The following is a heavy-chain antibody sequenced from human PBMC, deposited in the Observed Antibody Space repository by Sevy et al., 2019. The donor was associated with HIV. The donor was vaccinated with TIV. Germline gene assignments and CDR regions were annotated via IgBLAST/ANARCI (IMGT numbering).Heavy chain of an antibody. J-gene: IGHJ4*02. V-gene: IGHV3-7*01. CDR3: ARGIYGSGSRLGLGY. D-gene: IGHD3-10*01. CDR1: GFTFSSYW. CDR2: MRQDGNEK. Sequence: GGSLRLSCAASGFTFSSYWMTWVRQAPGKGLEWVANMRQDGNEKYYVHSVKGRFTISRDNAKNSLYLQMNTLRAEETAVYYCARGIYGSGSRLGLGYWGQGTLVTVSS.